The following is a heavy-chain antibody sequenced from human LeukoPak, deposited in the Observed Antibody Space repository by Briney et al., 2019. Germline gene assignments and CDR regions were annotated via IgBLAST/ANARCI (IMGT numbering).Heavy chain of an antibody. CDR3: ARQPEDFWSESRLDY. CDR1: GGSISSSSYY. D-gene: IGHD3-3*01. CDR2: IYYSGNA. J-gene: IGHJ4*02. Sequence: PSETLSLPCTVSGGSISSSSYYWGWIRQPPGKGLEWIGSIYYSGNAYYNPSLKSRVTISVATSKNQFSLKLSSVTAADTAVYYCARQPEDFWSESRLDYWGQGTLVTVSS. V-gene: IGHV4-39*01.